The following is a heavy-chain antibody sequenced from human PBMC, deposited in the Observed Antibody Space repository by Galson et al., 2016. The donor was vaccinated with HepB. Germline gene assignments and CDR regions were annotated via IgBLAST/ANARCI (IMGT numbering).Heavy chain of an antibody. V-gene: IGHV4-59*01. CDR1: GGSISSYF. CDR2: IYKTGST. J-gene: IGHJ4*02. D-gene: IGHD1-14*01. CDR3: ARGVTGTPYFDF. Sequence: SETLSLTCNVSGGSISSYFWSWIRQTPGKELEWIGYIYKTGSTNYSPSLKSRVTISVDTSRNQFSLKVRSVTAADTAVYYCARGVTGTPYFDFWGQGALVTVSP.